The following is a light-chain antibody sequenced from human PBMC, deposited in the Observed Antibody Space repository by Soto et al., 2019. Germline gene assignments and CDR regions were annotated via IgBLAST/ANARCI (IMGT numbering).Light chain of an antibody. CDR2: DVS. V-gene: IGLV2-14*01. CDR1: SSDVGGYNY. CDR3: SSYTSSSTYV. J-gene: IGLJ1*01. Sequence: LTQPASVSGSPGQSITISCTGTSSDVGGYNYVSRYQQHPGKAPKLMIYDVSNRPSGISNRFSGSKSGNTASLTISGLQAEDEADYYCSSYTSSSTYVFGNGTKVTVL.